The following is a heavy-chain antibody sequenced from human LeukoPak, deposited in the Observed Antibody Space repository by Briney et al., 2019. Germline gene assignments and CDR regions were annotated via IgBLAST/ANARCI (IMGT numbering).Heavy chain of an antibody. D-gene: IGHD6-19*01. Sequence: GGSLRLSCAASGFTFNSYAMHWVRQAPGKGLEWVAVISYDGSNKYYADSVKGRFTISRDNSKNTLYLQMNSLRAEDTAVYYCARDEEAVAAADWGQGTLVTVSS. V-gene: IGHV3-30-3*01. J-gene: IGHJ4*02. CDR1: GFTFNSYA. CDR3: ARDEEAVAAAD. CDR2: ISYDGSNK.